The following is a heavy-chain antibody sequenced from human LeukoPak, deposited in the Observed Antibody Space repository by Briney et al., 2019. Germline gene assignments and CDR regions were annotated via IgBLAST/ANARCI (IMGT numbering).Heavy chain of an antibody. D-gene: IGHD1-14*01. CDR1: GLTFSSYA. J-gene: IGHJ4*02. CDR3: ARRAGIYSHPYDY. CDR2: ISGSGGST. V-gene: IGHV3-23*01. Sequence: ETGGSLRLSCAASGLTFSSYAMSWVRQAPGKGLEWVSSISGSGGSTYYADSVKGRFTISRDNSKNTVYLQMNSLRAEDTAVYYCARRAGIYSHPYDYWGQGTLVTVSS.